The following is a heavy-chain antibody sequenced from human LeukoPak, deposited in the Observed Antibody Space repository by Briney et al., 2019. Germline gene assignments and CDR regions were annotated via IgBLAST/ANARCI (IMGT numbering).Heavy chain of an antibody. Sequence: SGTLSLTCAVSGGSISSSNWWSWVRQPPGKGLEWIGEIYHSGSTNYNPSLKSRVTISVDKSKNQFSLKLSSVTAADTAVYYCAKTPLYSYGWVGYFDYWGQGTLVTVSS. CDR2: IYHSGST. V-gene: IGHV4-4*02. D-gene: IGHD5-18*01. CDR1: GGSISSSNW. CDR3: AKTPLYSYGWVGYFDY. J-gene: IGHJ4*02.